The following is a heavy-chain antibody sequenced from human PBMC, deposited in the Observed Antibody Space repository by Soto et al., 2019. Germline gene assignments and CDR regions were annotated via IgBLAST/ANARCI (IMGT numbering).Heavy chain of an antibody. CDR1: GFTVSNNY. Sequence: GGSLRLSCAASGFTVSNNYMSWVRQAPGKGLEWVSVIYTGGGTYYADSVKGRFTISRDNSKNTLYLQMNSLRAEDTAVYYCARDGGPVYCNSPGCSAKHFDYWGQGTLVTVSS. CDR3: ARDGGPVYCNSPGCSAKHFDY. CDR2: IYTGGGT. J-gene: IGHJ4*02. D-gene: IGHD2-2*01. V-gene: IGHV3-66*01.